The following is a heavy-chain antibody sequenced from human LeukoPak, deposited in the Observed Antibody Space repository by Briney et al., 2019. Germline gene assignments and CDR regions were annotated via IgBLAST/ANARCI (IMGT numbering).Heavy chain of an antibody. V-gene: IGHV4-34*01. Sequence: PSETLSLTCAVYGGSFSGYYWSWIRQPPGKGLEWIGEINHSGSTNYNPSLKSRVTISVDTSKNQFSLKLSSVTAADTAVYYCARMGDYYDSSGSEGIFDYWGQGTLVTVSS. CDR1: GGSFSGYY. J-gene: IGHJ4*02. CDR3: ARMGDYYDSSGSEGIFDY. D-gene: IGHD3-22*01. CDR2: INHSGST.